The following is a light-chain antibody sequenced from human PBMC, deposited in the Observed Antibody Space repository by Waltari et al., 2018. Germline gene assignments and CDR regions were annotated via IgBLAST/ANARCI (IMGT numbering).Light chain of an antibody. J-gene: IGKJ4*02. CDR1: QSVSLSY. CDR2: ATF. CDR3: QQLGW. Sequence: EFVLTQSPGTLSLSPGETATLSCRASQSVSLSYLGWYQQKPGQVPRLLIYATFNRATGIPDRFSGSGSGTDFTLTISRPEPEDFAVYYCQQLGWFGGGTKVEIK. V-gene: IGKV3-20*01.